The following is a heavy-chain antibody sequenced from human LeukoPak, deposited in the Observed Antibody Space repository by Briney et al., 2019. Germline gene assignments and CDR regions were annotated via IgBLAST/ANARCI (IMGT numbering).Heavy chain of an antibody. V-gene: IGHV1-46*01. Sequence: ASVKVSCKASGYTFTNYYIHWVRQAPGQGLEWMGNINPSGGSTTYAQRFQDRVLMTGDTSTSSVYMELSSLRSEDTAIYYCARELPSTYYFDYWGQGTLVTAPS. CDR3: ARELPSTYYFDY. D-gene: IGHD2-15*01. CDR1: GYTFTNYY. CDR2: INPSGGST. J-gene: IGHJ4*02.